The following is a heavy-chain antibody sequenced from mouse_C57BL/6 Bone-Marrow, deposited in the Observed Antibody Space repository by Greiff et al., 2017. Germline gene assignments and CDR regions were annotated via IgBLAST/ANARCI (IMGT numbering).Heavy chain of an antibody. D-gene: IGHD1-1*01. CDR3: ARSHYGSSFYAMDY. V-gene: IGHV1-72*01. Sequence: QVQLQQPGAELVKPGASVKLSCKASGYTFTSYWMHWVKQRPGRGLEWIGRIYPNIGGTKYNEKFKSKATLTVDQPSSTAYMQRSSLTSEDSAVYYCARSHYGSSFYAMDYWGQGTSVTVSS. CDR2: IYPNIGGT. CDR1: GYTFTSYW. J-gene: IGHJ4*01.